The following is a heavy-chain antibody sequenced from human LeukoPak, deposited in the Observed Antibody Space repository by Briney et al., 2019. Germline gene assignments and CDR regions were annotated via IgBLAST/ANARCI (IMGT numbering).Heavy chain of an antibody. CDR2: IYSGGST. V-gene: IGHV3-66*01. CDR1: GFTVSSNY. CDR3: ARVGIAAAGAYD. D-gene: IGHD6-13*01. Sequence: PGGSLRLSCAASGFTVSSNYMSWVRQAPGKGLEWVSVIYSGGSTYYADSVKGRFTISRDNSKNTLYLQMNSLRADDTAVYYCARVGIAAAGAYDWGQGTLVTVSS. J-gene: IGHJ4*02.